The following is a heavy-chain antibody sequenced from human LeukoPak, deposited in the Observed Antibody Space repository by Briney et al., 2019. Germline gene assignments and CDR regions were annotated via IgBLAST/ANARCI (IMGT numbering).Heavy chain of an antibody. CDR3: AKDQGWDYDFWSGYYTFGY. CDR2: IRYDGSNK. J-gene: IGHJ4*02. CDR1: GFTFSSYW. D-gene: IGHD3-3*01. Sequence: GGSLRLSCAASGFTFSSYWMSWVRQAPGKGLEWVAFIRYDGSNKYYADSVKGRFTISRDNSKNTLYLQMNSLRAEDTAVYYCAKDQGWDYDFWSGYYTFGYWGQGTLVTVSS. V-gene: IGHV3-30*02.